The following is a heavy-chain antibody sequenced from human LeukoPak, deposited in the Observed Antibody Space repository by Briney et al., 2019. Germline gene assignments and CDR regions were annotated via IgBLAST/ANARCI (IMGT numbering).Heavy chain of an antibody. Sequence: GSLRLSCAASGFTFSTYWMHWVRQAPGKGLVWVSQINADSRRTRYADSVKGRLTISRDNAKNTVYLQINSLSAEDTAMYYCARGRNGFFDYWGHGTLVTVSS. D-gene: IGHD5-24*01. CDR1: GFTFSTYW. V-gene: IGHV3-74*01. CDR3: ARGRNGFFDY. CDR2: INADSRRT. J-gene: IGHJ4*01.